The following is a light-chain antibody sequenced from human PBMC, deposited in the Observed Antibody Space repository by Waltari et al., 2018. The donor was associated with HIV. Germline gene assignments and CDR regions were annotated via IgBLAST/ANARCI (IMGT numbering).Light chain of an antibody. J-gene: IGLJ3*02. CDR1: SRHSNYD. CDR2: LNSDGSH. V-gene: IGLV4-69*01. CDR3: QTWDTGIRV. Sequence: QLVLTQSPSASASLGASVKFTCPLSSRHSNYDIAWHQQQPEKGPRYLMKLNSDGSHSKGDGIPDRFSGSSSGAERYLTISSLQSEDEADYYCQTWDTGIRVFGGGTKLTVL.